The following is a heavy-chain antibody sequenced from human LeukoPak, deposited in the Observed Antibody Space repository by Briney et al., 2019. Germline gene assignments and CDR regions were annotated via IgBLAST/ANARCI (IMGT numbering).Heavy chain of an antibody. J-gene: IGHJ4*02. CDR3: ARDRAAAGIFDY. CDR1: GFTFSSYS. Sequence: GGSLRLSCAASGFTFSSYSMNWVRQAPGKGLEWVSSISSSSSYICYADSVKGRFTISRDNAKNSLHLQMNSLRAEDTAVYYCARDRAAAGIFDYWGQGTLVTVSS. CDR2: ISSSSSYI. V-gene: IGHV3-21*01. D-gene: IGHD6-13*01.